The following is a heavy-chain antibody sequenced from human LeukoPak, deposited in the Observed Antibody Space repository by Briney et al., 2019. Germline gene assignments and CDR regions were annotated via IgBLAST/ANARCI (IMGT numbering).Heavy chain of an antibody. CDR1: GGTFSSYA. Sequence: VASVKVSCKASGGTFSSYAISWVREAPGQGLEWMGGIIPIFGTANYAQKFQGGVTITTDESTSTAYTELSSLRSEDTAVYYCARERSAYSSGWYSAFDIWGQGTMVTVSS. CDR3: ARERSAYSSGWYSAFDI. V-gene: IGHV1-69*05. D-gene: IGHD6-19*01. CDR2: IIPIFGTA. J-gene: IGHJ3*02.